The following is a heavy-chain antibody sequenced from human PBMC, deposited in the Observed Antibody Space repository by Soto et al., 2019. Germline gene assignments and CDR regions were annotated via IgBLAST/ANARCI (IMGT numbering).Heavy chain of an antibody. Sequence: QVQLVQSGAEVKKPGASVKVSCKASGYTFTSYAMHWVRQAPGQRLEWMGWINAGNGNTKYSQKFQGRVTITRDTSASTAYMELSSLRSEDTAVYYCARDTLYDSSGYYYVGYNWVAPWGQGTLVTVSS. CDR3: ARDTLYDSSGYYYVGYNWVAP. CDR1: GYTFTSYA. CDR2: INAGNGNT. V-gene: IGHV1-3*01. J-gene: IGHJ5*02. D-gene: IGHD3-22*01.